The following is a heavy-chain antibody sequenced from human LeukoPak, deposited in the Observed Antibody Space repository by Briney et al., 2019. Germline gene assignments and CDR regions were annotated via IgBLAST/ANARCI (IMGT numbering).Heavy chain of an antibody. V-gene: IGHV4-59*08. D-gene: IGHD6-19*01. J-gene: IGHJ5*02. CDR2: IYYSGST. Sequence: PSETLSLTCTVSGGSISSYYWSWIRQPPGKGLEWIGYIYYSGSTNYNPSLKSRVTISVDTSKNQFSLKLSSVTAADTAVYYCARRSASSGWYRYNWFDPWGQGTLVTVSS. CDR1: GGSISSYY. CDR3: ARRSASSGWYRYNWFDP.